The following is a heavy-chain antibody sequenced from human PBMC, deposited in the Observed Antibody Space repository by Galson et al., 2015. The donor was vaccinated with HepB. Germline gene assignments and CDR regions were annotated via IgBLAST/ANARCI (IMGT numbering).Heavy chain of an antibody. CDR1: GGTFSSYA. V-gene: IGHV1-69*13. J-gene: IGHJ4*02. D-gene: IGHD3-10*01. CDR3: ARGSAPTMVRGDTNPFDY. Sequence: SVKVSCKASGGTFSSYAISWVRQAPGQGLEWMGGIIPIFGTANYAQKFQGRVTITADESTSTAYMELSSLRSEDTAVYYCARGSAPTMVRGDTNPFDYWGQGTLVTVSS. CDR2: IIPIFGTA.